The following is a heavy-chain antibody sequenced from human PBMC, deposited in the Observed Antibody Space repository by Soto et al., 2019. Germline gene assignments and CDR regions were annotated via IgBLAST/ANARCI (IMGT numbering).Heavy chain of an antibody. CDR1: GGSVSSGSYY. D-gene: IGHD1-26*01. J-gene: IGHJ1*01. CDR3: ARAATTFYLQH. V-gene: IGHV4-61*01. Sequence: SETLSLTCTVSGGSVSSGSYYWSWVRQPPGKGLEWIGNIYYSGSTNYNPSLKSRVTISVDTSKNQFSLKLSSVTAADTAVYYCARAATTFYLQHWGQGTLVTVSS. CDR2: IYYSGST.